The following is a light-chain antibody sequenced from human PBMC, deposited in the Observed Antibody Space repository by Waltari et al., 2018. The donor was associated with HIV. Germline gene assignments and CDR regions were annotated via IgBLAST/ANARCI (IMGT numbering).Light chain of an antibody. V-gene: IGLV1-44*01. CDR2: NND. CDR3: ASWDDKLDGWV. CDR1: YSNIGSNT. Sequence: QSLLPQPPSASGTPGQRVTISCSGSYSNIGSNTVNWHQQLPGSAPRALIYNNDQRPAGVPDRFSVYKSGTSASLAISGLQSEDQGDYYGASWDDKLDGWVFGGGTRLTVL. J-gene: IGLJ3*02.